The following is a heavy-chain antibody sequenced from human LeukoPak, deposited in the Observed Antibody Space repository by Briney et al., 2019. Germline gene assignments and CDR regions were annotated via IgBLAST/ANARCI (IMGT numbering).Heavy chain of an antibody. Sequence: KASETLSLTCIVSGVSISGYYWSWIRQPPGRGLEWIGYISDTGTSIYNPSLKNRLSMLVDTSKNHFYLNLTSVTAADTAIYYCARTRTYLDYWGQGALVTVSS. CDR2: ISDTGTS. J-gene: IGHJ4*02. CDR3: ARTRTYLDY. V-gene: IGHV4-59*01. CDR1: GVSISGYY. D-gene: IGHD1-7*01.